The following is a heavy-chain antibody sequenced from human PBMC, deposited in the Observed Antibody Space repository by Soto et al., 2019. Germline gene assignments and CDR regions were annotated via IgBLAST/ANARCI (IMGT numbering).Heavy chain of an antibody. Sequence: EVQLVESGGGLVQPGGSLRLSCAVTGFTISSNYMNWVRQAPGKGLEWVSVMYAAGSTYYEDSVKGRFNISRDNSKNTVYLQMNSLRGEDTAVYYCARGSNSNNWNLFDYWGQGTLVTFSS. D-gene: IGHD1-1*01. CDR3: ARGSNSNNWNLFDY. CDR1: GFTISSNY. J-gene: IGHJ4*02. CDR2: MYAAGST. V-gene: IGHV3-66*01.